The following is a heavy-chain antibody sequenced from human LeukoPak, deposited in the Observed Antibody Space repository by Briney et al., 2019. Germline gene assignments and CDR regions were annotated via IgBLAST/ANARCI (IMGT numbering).Heavy chain of an antibody. D-gene: IGHD4-23*01. J-gene: IGHJ4*02. CDR3: AFSSVYGGNLDY. CDR2: MNPNSGNT. V-gene: IGHV1-8*03. Sequence: GASVKVSCKASGYTFTSYDINWVRQATGQGGEWMGWMNPNSGNTGYAQKFQGRGTITRNTDISTAYMELSSLRSEDTAVYYCAFSSVYGGNLDYWGQGTLVTVSS. CDR1: GYTFTSYD.